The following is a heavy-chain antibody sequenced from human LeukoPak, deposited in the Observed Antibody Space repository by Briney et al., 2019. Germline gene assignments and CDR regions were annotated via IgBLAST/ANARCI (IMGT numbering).Heavy chain of an antibody. CDR3: AKFPDYSNYGVDP. CDR1: GFTVSSSF. D-gene: IGHD4-11*01. Sequence: PWGSLRLSCVVSGFTVSSSFMYWVRQAPGKGLEWVSVICVGGTTYYPDSVKGRFTISRDNSKNTLYLQMNSLRAEDTAVYYCAKFPDYSNYGVDPWGQGTLVTVS. V-gene: IGHV3-66*01. J-gene: IGHJ5*02. CDR2: ICVGGTT.